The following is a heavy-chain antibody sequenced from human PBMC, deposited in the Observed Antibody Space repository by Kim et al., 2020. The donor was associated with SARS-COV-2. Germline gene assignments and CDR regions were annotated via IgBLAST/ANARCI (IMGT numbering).Heavy chain of an antibody. CDR2: IKSKTDGGTT. V-gene: IGHV3-15*01. CDR3: TTIIVVVPAAMRGEYYYYYYGMDV. J-gene: IGHJ6*02. CDR1: GFTFSNAW. Sequence: GGSLRLSCAASGFTFSNAWMSWVHQAPGKGLEWVGRIKSKTDGGTTDYAAPVKGRFTISRDDSKNTLYLQMNSLKTEDTAVYYCTTIIVVVPAAMRGEYYYYYYGMDVWGQGTTVTVSS. D-gene: IGHD2-2*01.